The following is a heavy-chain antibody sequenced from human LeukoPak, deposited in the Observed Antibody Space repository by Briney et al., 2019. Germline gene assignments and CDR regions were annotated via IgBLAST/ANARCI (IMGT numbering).Heavy chain of an antibody. CDR3: ARGIYDFWSGYDAPYFDY. J-gene: IGHJ4*02. Sequence: SETLSLTCTVSGGSISSYYWSWIRQPPGKGLEWIGRIYTSGSTNYNPSLKSRVTMSVDTSKNQFSLKLSSVTAADTAVYYCARGIYDFWSGYDAPYFDYWGQGTLVTVSS. CDR2: IYTSGST. D-gene: IGHD3-3*01. V-gene: IGHV4-4*07. CDR1: GGSISSYY.